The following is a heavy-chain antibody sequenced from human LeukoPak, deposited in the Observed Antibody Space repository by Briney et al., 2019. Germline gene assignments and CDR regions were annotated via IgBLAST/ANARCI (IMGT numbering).Heavy chain of an antibody. D-gene: IGHD3-10*01. CDR3: ARDSLLWFGELPQNWYFDL. V-gene: IGHV4-61*02. CDR1: GGSVSSGSYY. J-gene: IGHJ2*01. Sequence: SETLSLTCTVAGGSVSSGSYYWSWIRQPAGKGLEWIGRIYTSGSTNYNSSLKSRVTMSVDTSKNQFSLKLSSVTAADTAVYYCARDSLLWFGELPQNWYFDLWGRGTLVTVSS. CDR2: IYTSGST.